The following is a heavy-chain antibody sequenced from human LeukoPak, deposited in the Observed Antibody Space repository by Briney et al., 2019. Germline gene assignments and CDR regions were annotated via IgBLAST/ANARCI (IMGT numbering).Heavy chain of an antibody. D-gene: IGHD3-22*01. J-gene: IGHJ4*02. Sequence: GGSLRLSCAASGFTVSSNYMNWVRQAPGKGLEWVSYISSSGSTIYYADSVKGRFTISRDNAKNSLYLQMNSLRAEDTAVYYCATLPVVTPFDYWGQGTLVTVSS. CDR3: ATLPVVTPFDY. CDR2: ISSSGSTI. CDR1: GFTVSSNY. V-gene: IGHV3-48*03.